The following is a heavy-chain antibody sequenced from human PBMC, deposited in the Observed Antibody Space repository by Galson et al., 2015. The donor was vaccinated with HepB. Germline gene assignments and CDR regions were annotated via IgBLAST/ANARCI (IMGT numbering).Heavy chain of an antibody. D-gene: IGHD2-2*02. Sequence: SLRLSCAASGFTFSSYSMNWVRQAPGKGLEWVSSISSSSSYIYYADSVKGRFTISRDNAKNSLYLQMNSLRAEDTAVYYCARENIVVVPAAIEELLDYWGQGTLVTVSS. J-gene: IGHJ4*02. CDR3: ARENIVVVPAAIEELLDY. CDR2: ISSSSSYI. CDR1: GFTFSSYS. V-gene: IGHV3-21*01.